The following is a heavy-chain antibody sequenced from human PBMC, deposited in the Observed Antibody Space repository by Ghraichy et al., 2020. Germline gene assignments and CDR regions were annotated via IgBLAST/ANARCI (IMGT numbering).Heavy chain of an antibody. CDR3: ARASSTAVGYYYYYGMDV. J-gene: IGHJ6*02. CDR2: IYYSGST. Sequence: SQTLSLTCTVSGGSVSSGSYYWSWIRQPPGKGLEWIGYIYYSGSTNYNPSLKSRVTISVDTSKNQFSLKLSSVTAADTAVYYCARASSTAVGYYYYYGMDVWGQGTTVTVSS. V-gene: IGHV4-61*01. D-gene: IGHD5-18*01. CDR1: GGSVSSGSYY.